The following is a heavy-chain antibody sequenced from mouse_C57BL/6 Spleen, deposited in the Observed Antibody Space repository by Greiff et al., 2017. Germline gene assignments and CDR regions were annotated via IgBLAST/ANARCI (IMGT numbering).Heavy chain of an antibody. CDR3: ARDLFKAMDY. Sequence: VQLQQSGPELVKPGASVKISCKASGYAFSSSWMNWVKQRPGKGLEGIGRIYPGDGDTNYNGKFKGKATLTADKSSSTAYMQLSSLTSEDSAVYFCARDLFKAMDYWGQGASVTVSS. D-gene: IGHD6-2*01. CDR2: IYPGDGDT. CDR1: GYAFSSSW. J-gene: IGHJ4*01. V-gene: IGHV1-82*01.